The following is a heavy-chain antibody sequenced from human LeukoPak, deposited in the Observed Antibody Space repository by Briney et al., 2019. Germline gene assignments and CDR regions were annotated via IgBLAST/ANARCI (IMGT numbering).Heavy chain of an antibody. J-gene: IGHJ4*02. D-gene: IGHD6-19*01. CDR1: GGTFSSYA. CDR2: IIPIFGTA. V-gene: IGHV1-69*05. Sequence: ASVKVSCKASGGTFSSYAISWVRQAPGQGLEWMGRIIPIFGTANYAQKFQGRVTITTDESTSTAYMELNSLRSEDTAVYYCARDNQGYSSGWYYFDYWGQGTLVTVSS. CDR3: ARDNQGYSSGWYYFDY.